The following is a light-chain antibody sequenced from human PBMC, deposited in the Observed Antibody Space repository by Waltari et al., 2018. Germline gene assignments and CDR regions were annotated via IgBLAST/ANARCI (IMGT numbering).Light chain of an antibody. CDR3: KQDNSFPLT. CDR2: VAL. J-gene: IGKJ4*01. CDR1: QGISTW. Sequence: DIQMTQSPSSVSASVGDRVTITCRASQGISTWLAWYQQKPGKVPKLLIYVALTCQSGVPTRCSGSVSGTDFTLTITSLQPEDFETYYCKQDNSFPLTFGGGTKVEIK. V-gene: IGKV1-12*01.